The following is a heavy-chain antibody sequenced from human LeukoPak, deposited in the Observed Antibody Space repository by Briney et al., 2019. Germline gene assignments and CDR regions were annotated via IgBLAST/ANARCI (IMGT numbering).Heavy chain of an antibody. J-gene: IGHJ6*03. Sequence: SETLSLTCTVSGGSISSYYWSWIRQPPGKGLEWIGYIYTSGSTNYNPSLKSRVTISVDTSKNQFSLKLSSVTAADTAVYYCARLFRWGPGTQNDYGDYSGVGYYYYMDVWGKGTTVTVSS. CDR1: GGSISSYY. V-gene: IGHV4-4*09. CDR3: ARLFRWGPGTQNDYGDYSGVGYYYYMDV. D-gene: IGHD4-17*01. CDR2: IYTSGST.